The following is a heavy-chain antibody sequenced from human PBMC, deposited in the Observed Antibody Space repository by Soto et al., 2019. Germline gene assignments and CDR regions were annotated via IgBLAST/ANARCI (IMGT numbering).Heavy chain of an antibody. Sequence: PGGSLRLSCAASAFTFKNHWMHWVRQVPGKGPVWVSRINGDGSFTSYADAVKGRFTISRDNAKNTLFLQMNSLRAEDTAVYYCARDYYKYYDSSGYYRSPAYWGQGTLVTVSS. V-gene: IGHV3-74*01. CDR2: INGDGSFT. J-gene: IGHJ4*02. CDR3: ARDYYKYYDSSGYYRSPAY. D-gene: IGHD3-22*01. CDR1: AFTFKNHW.